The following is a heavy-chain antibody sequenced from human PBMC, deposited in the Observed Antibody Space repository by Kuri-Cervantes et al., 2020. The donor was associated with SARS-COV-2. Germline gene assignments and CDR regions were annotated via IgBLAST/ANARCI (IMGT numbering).Heavy chain of an antibody. CDR3: ARDPSMGSTTDAFDI. Sequence: SETLSLTCTVSGGSISSSSYYWGWIRQPPGKGLEWIGSIYYSGSTYYNPSLKSRVTMSVDTSKNQFSLKLSSVTAADTAVYYCARDPSMGSTTDAFDIWGQGTMVTVSS. CDR1: GGSISSSSYY. CDR2: IYYSGST. J-gene: IGHJ3*02. V-gene: IGHV4-39*07. D-gene: IGHD2/OR15-2a*01.